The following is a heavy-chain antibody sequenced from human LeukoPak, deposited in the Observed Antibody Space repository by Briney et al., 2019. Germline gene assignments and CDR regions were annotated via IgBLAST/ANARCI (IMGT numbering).Heavy chain of an antibody. CDR2: ISSSGSTI. CDR1: GFTFSSYE. CDR3: ARGRAGNYHYYGMDV. J-gene: IGHJ6*02. D-gene: IGHD6-19*01. V-gene: IGHV3-48*03. Sequence: GGSLRLSCAASGFTFSSYEMNWVRQAPGKGLEWVSYISSSGSTIYYADSVKGRFTISRDNAKNSLYLQMNSLRAEDTAVYYCARGRAGNYHYYGMDVWGQGTTVTVSS.